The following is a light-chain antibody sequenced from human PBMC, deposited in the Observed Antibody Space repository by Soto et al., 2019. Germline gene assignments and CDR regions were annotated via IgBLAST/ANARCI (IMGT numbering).Light chain of an antibody. CDR3: SSYAGDNNGDD. CDR1: SSDVGGYDY. V-gene: IGLV2-8*01. CDR2: EVS. J-gene: IGLJ1*01. Sequence: QSVLTQPPSASGSPGQSVTISCTGTSSDVGGYDYVSWYQHHPGKAPKLMIYEVSKRPSGVPDRFSGSKSGNTASLTVSGLQADDEADYYCSSYAGDNNGDDFGTGTKVTVL.